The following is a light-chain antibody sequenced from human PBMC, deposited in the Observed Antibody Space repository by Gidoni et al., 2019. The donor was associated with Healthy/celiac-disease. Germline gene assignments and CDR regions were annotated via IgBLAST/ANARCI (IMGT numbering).Light chain of an antibody. J-gene: IGLJ2*01. CDR2: DVS. Sequence: QSALTQPASVSGSPGQSITISCTGTSRDIGAYNCVSWYQQPPGKAPKLIIYDVSNRPSGVSNRFSGSKSGNTASLTISGLQAEDEADYYCSSYRSNGHVVFGGGTKLTVL. V-gene: IGLV2-14*03. CDR1: SRDIGAYNC. CDR3: SSYRSNGHVV.